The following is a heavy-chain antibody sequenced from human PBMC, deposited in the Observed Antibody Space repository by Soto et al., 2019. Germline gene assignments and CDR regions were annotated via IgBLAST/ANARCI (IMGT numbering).Heavy chain of an antibody. V-gene: IGHV3-11*01. Sequence: QVQLVESGGDLVKPGGSLRLSCAASGFTFSDFYMSWVRQTPGRGLEWISYISNTWRNIYYADSVKVRFTSSRYNAQDSLFLQMNSLRDEATGLYYCARYVAVSDFLTGLHGDFWGQGTLVTVSS. CDR1: GFTFSDFY. D-gene: IGHD3-9*01. CDR3: ARYVAVSDFLTGLHGDF. J-gene: IGHJ4*02. CDR2: ISNTWRNI.